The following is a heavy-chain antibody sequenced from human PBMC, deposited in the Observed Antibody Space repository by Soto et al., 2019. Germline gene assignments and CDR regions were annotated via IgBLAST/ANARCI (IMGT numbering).Heavy chain of an antibody. J-gene: IGHJ6*02. D-gene: IGHD3-10*01. V-gene: IGHV3-23*01. Sequence: EVELLESGGGLVRPRGSLRLSCAASGFTFSHYVLSWVRQSPERGLVWVSSISGSGSSVYVADSVRGRFIMSRDLSTNTVSLQMNSLRAEDTAVYYCAKVRASYLSASYFYYGLDVWGQGTTVTVSS. CDR2: ISGSGSSV. CDR1: GFTFSHYV. CDR3: AKVRASYLSASYFYYGLDV.